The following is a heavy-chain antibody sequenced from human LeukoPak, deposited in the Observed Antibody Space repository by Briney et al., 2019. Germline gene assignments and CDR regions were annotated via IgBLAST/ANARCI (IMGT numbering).Heavy chain of an antibody. V-gene: IGHV3-33*01. J-gene: IGHJ4*02. CDR2: IWYDGSNK. Sequence: PGGSVRLSCAASGFTFSSYGMHWVRQAPGKRLEWVAVIWYDGSNKYYADSVKGRFTISRENSKNTLYVQMNSLRAEDTAVYYCASDPYDYVWGRYRYYGYWGQGTLVTVSS. D-gene: IGHD3-16*02. CDR1: GFTFSSYG. CDR3: ASDPYDYVWGRYRYYGY.